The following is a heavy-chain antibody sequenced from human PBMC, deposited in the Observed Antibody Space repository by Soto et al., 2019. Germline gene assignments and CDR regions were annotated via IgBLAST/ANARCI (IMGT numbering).Heavy chain of an antibody. CDR1: GGTFNVYT. Sequence: QVPLVQSGAEVKKPGSSVKVSCKASGGTFNVYTIIWVRQAPGQGLEWMGRVIPMLAITNYAQRFQGRVTLTADTSTTTAYMALSSLTSEGTAVYYCALGSWSGETFDIWGQGTLVTVSS. D-gene: IGHD6-13*01. J-gene: IGHJ3*02. CDR2: VIPMLAIT. CDR3: ALGSWSGETFDI. V-gene: IGHV1-69*02.